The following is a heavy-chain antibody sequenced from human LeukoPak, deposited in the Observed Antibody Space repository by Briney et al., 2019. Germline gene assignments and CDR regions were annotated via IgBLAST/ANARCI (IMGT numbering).Heavy chain of an antibody. D-gene: IGHD3-10*01. CDR2: IHYTGST. Sequence: PSETLSLTCTVSGGSISSYYWSWIRQPPGKGLEWIGYIHYTGSTNHNPSLKSRVTISVETSKNQFSLKLKSVTAADTAVYYCARGGYYGSGNDFRFDPWGQGTLVTVSS. CDR3: ARGGYYGSGNDFRFDP. J-gene: IGHJ5*02. V-gene: IGHV4-59*01. CDR1: GGSISSYY.